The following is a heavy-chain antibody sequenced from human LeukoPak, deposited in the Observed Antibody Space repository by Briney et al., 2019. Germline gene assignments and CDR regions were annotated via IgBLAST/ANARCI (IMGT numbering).Heavy chain of an antibody. CDR3: ARGFYGGNPGD. D-gene: IGHD4-23*01. CDR2: IISMSGTT. CDR1: GGTVSSYA. J-gene: IGHJ4*02. V-gene: IGHV1-69*13. Sequence: GASVKVSCKASGGTVSSYAIRWVRQAPGQGVEGWGGIISMSGTTEYEQKYQGRVTITADGSMTTVSMEVSSLTSDDTAVYYCARGFYGGNPGDWGQGTLVTVSS.